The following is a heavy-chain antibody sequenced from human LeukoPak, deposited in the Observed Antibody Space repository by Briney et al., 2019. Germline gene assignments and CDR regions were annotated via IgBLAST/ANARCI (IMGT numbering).Heavy chain of an antibody. Sequence: ASVKVSCKASGYTFTSYGISWVRQAPGQGLEWMGWISAYNGNTNYAQKLQGRVTMTTDTSTSTAYMELRSLRSDDTAVDYCARDSYDFWSGYYDYWGQGTLVTVSS. V-gene: IGHV1-18*01. D-gene: IGHD3-3*01. CDR3: ARDSYDFWSGYYDY. CDR1: GYTFTSYG. CDR2: ISAYNGNT. J-gene: IGHJ4*02.